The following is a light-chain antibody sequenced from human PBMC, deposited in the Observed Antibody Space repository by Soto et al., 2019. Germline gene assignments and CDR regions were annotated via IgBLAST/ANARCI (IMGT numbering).Light chain of an antibody. Sequence: DLLLGPSPVSVSVSMGERDTINCKSSQSVLYSSNNKNYFAWYQQKPGQAPRLLIYGTSYRATDIPDRFSGSGSGTDFTLTISRLEPEDSAVYYCQQYYYRPRTLGRGIKVAIK. J-gene: IGKJ1*01. CDR3: QQYYYRPRT. CDR2: GTS. CDR1: QSVLYSSNNKNY. V-gene: IGKV4-1*01.